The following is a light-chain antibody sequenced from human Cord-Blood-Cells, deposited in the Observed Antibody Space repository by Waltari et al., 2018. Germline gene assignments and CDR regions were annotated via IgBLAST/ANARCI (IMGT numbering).Light chain of an antibody. CDR1: QSISSW. CDR2: KAS. CDR3: QQYNSYPGT. V-gene: IGKV1-5*03. Sequence: DIQMTQSPSTLSASVGDRVTITCRASQSISSWLAWYQQKPGKAPKLLIYKASSLESGVPSRFSGSGSGTEFTLTISSLQPDDSATYYCQQYNSYPGTFGQGTKLEIK. J-gene: IGKJ2*02.